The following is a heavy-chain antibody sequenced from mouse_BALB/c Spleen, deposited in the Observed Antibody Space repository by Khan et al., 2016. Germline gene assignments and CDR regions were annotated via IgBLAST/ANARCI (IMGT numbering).Heavy chain of an antibody. CDR2: IWAGGST. V-gene: IGHV2-9*02. CDR3: AREDQGYDAWFAS. D-gene: IGHD2-2*01. CDR1: GFSLTTSG. Sequence: QVQLKESGPGLVAPSQSLSITCTVSGFSLTTSGVHWIRQPPGKGLDWLGVIWAGGSTDYNSALMSRLTITKDNSQNQVFLSMNSRQTDDTALYYCAREDQGYDAWFASWGQGTLVTVSA. J-gene: IGHJ3*01.